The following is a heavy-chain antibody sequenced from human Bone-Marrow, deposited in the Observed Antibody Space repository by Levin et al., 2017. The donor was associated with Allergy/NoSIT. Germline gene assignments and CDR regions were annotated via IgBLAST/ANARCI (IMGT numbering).Heavy chain of an antibody. D-gene: IGHD2-21*02. CDR1: GGSIRDSPYY. CDR3: AVGDNDFDF. CDR2: IFYIGNT. V-gene: IGHV4-39*02. J-gene: IGHJ4*02. Sequence: SETLSLTCSVSGGSIRDSPYYWGWIRQSPGKGLEYIGSIFYIGNTYYNPSLKSRVTISLDTSQNHFSLRLSSLTAADTALYYCAVGDNDFDFWGQGTLVSVSS.